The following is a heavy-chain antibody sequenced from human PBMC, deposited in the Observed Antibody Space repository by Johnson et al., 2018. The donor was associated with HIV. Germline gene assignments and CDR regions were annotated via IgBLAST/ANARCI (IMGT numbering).Heavy chain of an antibody. V-gene: IGHV3-33*08. CDR1: GLPFRSYA. D-gene: IGHD6-19*01. Sequence: QVQLVESGGGLVQPGGSLRLSCAASGLPFRSYATSWVRQAPGKGLEWVAVIWYDGSNKYYADSVKGRFTVSRDNSNNILFLQMSSLRSDDTAVYFCARVQRSGWFHTDAFDLWGQGTMDTVSS. CDR3: ARVQRSGWFHTDAFDL. CDR2: IWYDGSNK. J-gene: IGHJ3*01.